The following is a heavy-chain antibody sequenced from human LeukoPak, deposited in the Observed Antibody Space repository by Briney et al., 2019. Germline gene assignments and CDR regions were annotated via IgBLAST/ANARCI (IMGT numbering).Heavy chain of an antibody. CDR1: GFTFSNYA. Sequence: PGGSLRLSCAASGFTFSNYAMTWVRQAPGKGLEWVSAISGSGGRTYYPDSVKGRFTVSRDNSKNTLYLLMNSLRAEDTATYFCASTLVGATSGSDCYLENWGQGTLVTVSS. D-gene: IGHD1-26*01. CDR2: ISGSGGRT. J-gene: IGHJ4*02. CDR3: ASTLVGATSGSDCYLEN. V-gene: IGHV3-23*01.